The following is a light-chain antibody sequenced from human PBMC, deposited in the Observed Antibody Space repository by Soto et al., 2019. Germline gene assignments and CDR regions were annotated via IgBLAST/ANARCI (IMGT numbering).Light chain of an antibody. J-gene: IGLJ3*02. V-gene: IGLV4-60*02. CDR1: SGHSSYI. CDR2: LEGSGSY. Sequence: QLVLTQSSSASASLGSSVKLTCTLSSGHSSYIIAWHQQQPGKAPRYLMKLEGSGSYNKGSGAPDRFSGSSSGADRYLTISNLQFEDEADYYCETWDSNVWVFGGGTQLTVL. CDR3: ETWDSNVWV.